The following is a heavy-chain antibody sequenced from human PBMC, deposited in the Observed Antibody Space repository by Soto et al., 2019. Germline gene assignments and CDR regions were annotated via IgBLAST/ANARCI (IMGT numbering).Heavy chain of an antibody. D-gene: IGHD6-19*01. J-gene: IGHJ5*02. V-gene: IGHV3-23*01. Sequence: EVQLLESGGGLVQPGGSLRLSCAASGFTFRNYAMSWVRQAPGKGLEWVSAIHGSGGSAYYADSVKGQFTVSRDDSKNTLYLQMSSLRVDDTALYYCAKGAVAGNGEWDWCDPWGQGTLVTVSS. CDR2: IHGSGGSA. CDR3: AKGAVAGNGEWDWCDP. CDR1: GFTFRNYA.